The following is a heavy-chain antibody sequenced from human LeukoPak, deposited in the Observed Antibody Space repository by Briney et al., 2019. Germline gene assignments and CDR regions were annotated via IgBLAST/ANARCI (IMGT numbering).Heavy chain of an antibody. CDR1: GGSISSSTYY. CDR2: IYHSGST. CDR3: ARDEGGTVATGSSFDY. J-gene: IGHJ4*02. D-gene: IGHD5-12*01. V-gene: IGHV4-39*07. Sequence: SETLSLTCTVSGGSISSSTYYWGWIRQPPGKGLEWIGNIYHSGSTYYNPSLKSRVTISVDTSKNQFSLKLSSVTAADTAVYYCARDEGGTVATGSSFDYWGQGTLVTVSS.